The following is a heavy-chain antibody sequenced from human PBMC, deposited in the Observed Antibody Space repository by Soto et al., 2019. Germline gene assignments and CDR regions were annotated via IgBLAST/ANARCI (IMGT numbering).Heavy chain of an antibody. Sequence: EVLLLESGGGLVQPGGSLRLSCEASGFSFSSFAMNWVRQAPGKGLEWVSAIGDSGASTYYADSVKGRFTISRDNSRNTLYLQLNSLRAEDTAVYYGAKVVEPDVWGNGTTVTVSS. CDR2: IGDSGAST. D-gene: IGHD2-15*01. J-gene: IGHJ6*04. CDR1: GFSFSSFA. CDR3: AKVVEPDV. V-gene: IGHV3-23*01.